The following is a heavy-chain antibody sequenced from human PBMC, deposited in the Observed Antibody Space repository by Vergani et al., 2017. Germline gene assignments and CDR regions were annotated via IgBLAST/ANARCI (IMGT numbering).Heavy chain of an antibody. CDR1: GFTSSYYG. D-gene: IGHD1-1*01. CDR3: ATKSCGTPGWQIGYFRE. Sequence: LQLVESGGGLVQPGGSLRLSCVVSGFTSSYYGMHWVRQAPGKGLEWVAVISYDGTQKYYADSVKGRFTISRDNSKSTLYLQMNSLRTEDTAVYYCATKSCGTPGWQIGYFREWGQGTLVTVSS. V-gene: IGHV3-30*03. J-gene: IGHJ1*01. CDR2: ISYDGTQK.